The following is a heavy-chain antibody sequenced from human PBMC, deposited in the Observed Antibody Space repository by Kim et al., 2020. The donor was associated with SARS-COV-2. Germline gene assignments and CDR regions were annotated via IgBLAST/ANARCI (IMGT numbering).Heavy chain of an antibody. CDR3: ARPHREHSSGWYGTPAPAPGWFDP. J-gene: IGHJ5*02. V-gene: IGHV4-39*01. D-gene: IGHD6-19*01. CDR2: IYYSGST. CDR1: GGSISSSSYY. Sequence: SETLSLTCTVSGGSISSSSYYWGWIRQPPGKGLVWIGSIYYSGSTYYNPSLKSRVTISVDTSKNQFSLKLSSVTAADTAVYYCARPHREHSSGWYGTPAPAPGWFDPWGQGTLVTVSS.